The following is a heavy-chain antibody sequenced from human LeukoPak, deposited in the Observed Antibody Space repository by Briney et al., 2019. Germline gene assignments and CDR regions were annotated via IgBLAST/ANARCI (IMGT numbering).Heavy chain of an antibody. D-gene: IGHD2/OR15-2a*01. Sequence: SETLSLTCTVSGGSITTSRYYWGWIRQPPGKGLEWIGIIYSGSTYYNPSLKGRVTISVDTSKNQFSLKLSSVPAADTAVYYCARAFRARYFDLWGRGTLVTVSS. V-gene: IGHV4-39*01. CDR2: IYSGST. CDR1: GGSITTSRYY. CDR3: ARAFRARYFDL. J-gene: IGHJ2*01.